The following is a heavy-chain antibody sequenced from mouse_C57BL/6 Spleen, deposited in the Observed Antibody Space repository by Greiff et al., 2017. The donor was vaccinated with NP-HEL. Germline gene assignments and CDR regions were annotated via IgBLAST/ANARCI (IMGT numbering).Heavy chain of an antibody. CDR1: GYAFTNYL. D-gene: IGHD1-1*01. J-gene: IGHJ1*03. CDR3: ARGATVVADYWYCDV. V-gene: IGHV1-54*01. Sequence: VQLQQSGAELVRPGTSVKVSCKASGYAFTNYLIEWVKQRPGQGLEWIGVINTGSGGTNDNEKFKGKATLSADKSSSTAYMQISSLTSEDSAVCFCARGATVVADYWYCDVWGTGTTVTVSS. CDR2: INTGSGGT.